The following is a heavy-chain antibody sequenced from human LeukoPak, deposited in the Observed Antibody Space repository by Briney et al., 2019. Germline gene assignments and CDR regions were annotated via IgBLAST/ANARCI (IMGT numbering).Heavy chain of an antibody. J-gene: IGHJ5*02. V-gene: IGHV4-34*01. CDR1: GFSFSGYY. CDR2: IKYSGSN. D-gene: IGHD6-13*01. Sequence: PSETLSLTCAVYGFSFSGYYRSWIRQPPGKGLEWVGEIKYSGSNNYNPSLKRRVAISVDTSTNQSSLKLSSVTAADTAVYYCARGVRAAAAPEYWFDPWGQGTLVTVSS. CDR3: ARGVRAAAAPEYWFDP.